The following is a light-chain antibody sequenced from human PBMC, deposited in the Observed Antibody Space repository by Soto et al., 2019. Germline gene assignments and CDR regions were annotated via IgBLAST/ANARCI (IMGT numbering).Light chain of an antibody. V-gene: IGKV3-15*01. CDR1: QSVSNN. J-gene: IGKJ1*01. CDR2: GAS. Sequence: EIVMTQSPATLSVSPGERVTLSCRASQSVSNNLAWYQQKGGQAPRLLIYGASTRATAIPARFSGSGSGTEFTLTISSLQSEDFAVYYCQQYTNWPRTFGQGTKVEIK. CDR3: QQYTNWPRT.